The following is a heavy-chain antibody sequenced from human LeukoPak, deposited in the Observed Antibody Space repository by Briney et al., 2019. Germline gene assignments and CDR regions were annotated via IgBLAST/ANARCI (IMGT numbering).Heavy chain of an antibody. CDR2: INPSGGST. Sequence: GASVKVSCKASGYTFTSYYMHWVRQAPGQGLEWMGIINPSGGSTSYAQKFQGRVTMTRDMSTSTVYMELRSLRSDDTAVYCCARVWPRDQSGWYVRGNWGAPPIYDYWGQGTLVTVSS. CDR1: GYTFTSYY. J-gene: IGHJ4*02. V-gene: IGHV1-46*01. D-gene: IGHD6-19*01. CDR3: ARVWPRDQSGWYVRGNWGAPPIYDY.